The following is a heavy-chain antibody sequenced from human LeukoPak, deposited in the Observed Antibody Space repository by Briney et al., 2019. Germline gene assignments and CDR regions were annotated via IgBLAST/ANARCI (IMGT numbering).Heavy chain of an antibody. J-gene: IGHJ4*02. CDR3: ARDSCSSTSCRKKFDN. CDR1: GDSISSANYY. Sequence: SETLSLTCTVSGDSISSANYYWGWVRQPPGKGLEWIGSIYFSGSTYYNPSLKSRVTISVETSKVQFSLKLSSVTAADTAVYYCARDSCSSTSCRKKFDNWGQGTLVIVSS. CDR2: IYFSGST. D-gene: IGHD2-2*01. V-gene: IGHV4-39*07.